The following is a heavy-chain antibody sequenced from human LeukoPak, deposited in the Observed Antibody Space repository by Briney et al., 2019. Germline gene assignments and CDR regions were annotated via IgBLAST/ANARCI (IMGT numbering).Heavy chain of an antibody. J-gene: IGHJ3*02. CDR2: IYYSGST. D-gene: IGHD3-22*01. Sequence: SETLSLTCTVSGGSISSSSYYWGWIRQPPGKGLEWIGSIYYSGSTYYNPSLKSRVTISVDTSKNQFSLKLSSVTAADTAVYYCAREGTAPDTMIVVGRRQNAFDIWGQGTVVTVSS. CDR1: GGSISSSSYY. V-gene: IGHV4-39*07. CDR3: AREGTAPDTMIVVGRRQNAFDI.